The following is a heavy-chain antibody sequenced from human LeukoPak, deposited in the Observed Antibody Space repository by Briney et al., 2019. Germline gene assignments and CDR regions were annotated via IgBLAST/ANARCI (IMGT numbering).Heavy chain of an antibody. CDR1: GGSITNYY. Sequence: SETLSLTCTVSGGSITNYYWSCIRQPPGKGLEWIGYIFYIGSTNYNPSLKSRVTISLDTSNNQFSLKLTSVTAADTAVYYCARWGWYSSSSSYYYYAMDVWGQGTTVTVSS. D-gene: IGHD6-6*01. CDR3: ARWGWYSSSSSYYYYAMDV. CDR2: IFYIGST. V-gene: IGHV4-59*01. J-gene: IGHJ6*02.